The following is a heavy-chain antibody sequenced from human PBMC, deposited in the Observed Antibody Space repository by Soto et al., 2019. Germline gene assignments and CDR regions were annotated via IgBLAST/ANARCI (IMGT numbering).Heavy chain of an antibody. V-gene: IGHV3-21*01. Sequence: GGSLRLSCVVSGFTFNNYGINWVRQAPGKGLEWVSTVSKSDYTYYSDSVKGRFTISRDNAKNSVSLQMNTLRAEDTAVYYCAREDSIIIPAVSDIWGQGTLVTVSS. CDR1: GFTFNNYG. D-gene: IGHD2-2*01. CDR3: AREDSIIIPAVSDI. J-gene: IGHJ4*02. CDR2: VSKSDYT.